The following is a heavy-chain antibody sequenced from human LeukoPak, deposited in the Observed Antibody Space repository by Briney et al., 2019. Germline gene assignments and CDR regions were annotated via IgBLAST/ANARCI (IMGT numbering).Heavy chain of an antibody. D-gene: IGHD3-22*01. CDR2: INPNSGGT. J-gene: IGHJ5*02. Sequence: ASVKVSCKASGYTFTGYYMHWVRQAPGQGLDWMEWINPNSGGTNYAQKFQGRVTMTRDTSISTAYLELSRLRSDDTAVYYCARKSQYHYDSSGYYNNWFDPWGQGTLVTVSS. CDR1: GYTFTGYY. CDR3: ARKSQYHYDSSGYYNNWFDP. V-gene: IGHV1-2*02.